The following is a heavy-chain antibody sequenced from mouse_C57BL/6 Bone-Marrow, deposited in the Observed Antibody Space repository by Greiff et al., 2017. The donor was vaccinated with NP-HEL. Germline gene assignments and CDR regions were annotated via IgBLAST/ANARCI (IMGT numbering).Heavy chain of an antibody. V-gene: IGHV1-26*01. Sequence: EVKLQQSGPELVKPGASVKISCKASGYTFTDYYMNWVKQSHGKSLEWIGDINPNNGGTSYNQKFKGKATLTVDKSSSTAYMELRSLTSEDSAVYYCARTLITTVVAHFDYWGQGTTLTVSS. CDR1: GYTFTDYY. D-gene: IGHD1-1*01. CDR3: ARTLITTVVAHFDY. CDR2: INPNNGGT. J-gene: IGHJ2*01.